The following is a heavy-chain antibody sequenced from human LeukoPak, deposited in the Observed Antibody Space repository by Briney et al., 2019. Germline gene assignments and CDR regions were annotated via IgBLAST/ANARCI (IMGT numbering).Heavy chain of an antibody. CDR1: GFTFSSYA. J-gene: IGHJ4*02. D-gene: IGHD3-10*01. V-gene: IGHV3-23*01. Sequence: PGGSLRLSCAASGFTFSSYAMSWVRQAPGKGLEWVSAISGSGGSTYYADSVKGRFTISRDNAKNSLYLQMNSLRVEDTAVYYCAKDRGIISDYWGQGTLVTVSS. CDR2: ISGSGGST. CDR3: AKDRGIISDY.